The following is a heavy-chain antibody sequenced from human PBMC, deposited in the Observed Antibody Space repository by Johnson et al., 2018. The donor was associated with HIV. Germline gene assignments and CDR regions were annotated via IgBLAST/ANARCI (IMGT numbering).Heavy chain of an antibody. V-gene: IGHV3-30*18. CDR2: ISYDGSNK. Sequence: MQLVESGGGVVQPGRSLRLSCAASGFTFSSYGMHWVRQAPGKGLEWVAVISYDGSNKYYADSVKGRFTISRDNSKNTLYLQMNSLRAEDTAVYYCAKEERTDALDLWGQGTMVTVSS. CDR3: AKEERTDALDL. CDR1: GFTFSSYG. J-gene: IGHJ3*01.